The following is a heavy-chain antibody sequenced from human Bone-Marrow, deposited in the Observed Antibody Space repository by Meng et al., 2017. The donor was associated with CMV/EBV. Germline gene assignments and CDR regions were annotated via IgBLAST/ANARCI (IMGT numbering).Heavy chain of an antibody. CDR1: GGSISSSSYY. Sequence: SETLSLTCTVSGGSISSSSYYWGWIRQPPGKGLEWIGSIYYSGNTYYNPSLKSRVTISVDTSKNQFSLKVSSVTAADTAVYYCARVGVRLRFNWNHPFDYWGQGTLVTGYS. V-gene: IGHV4-39*07. D-gene: IGHD1-14*01. J-gene: IGHJ4*02. CDR2: IYYSGNT. CDR3: ARVGVRLRFNWNHPFDY.